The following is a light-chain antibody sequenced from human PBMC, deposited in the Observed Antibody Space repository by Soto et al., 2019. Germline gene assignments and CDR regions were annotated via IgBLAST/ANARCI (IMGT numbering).Light chain of an antibody. J-gene: IGLJ2*01. CDR2: DVS. V-gene: IGLV2-14*01. CDR1: SSDVGGYNY. CDR3: SSSTGSSTYVV. Sequence: QSALTQPASVSGSPGQSITISCTGTSSDVGGYNYVSWYQQHPGKAPKLMIYDVSNRPSGVSYRFSGAKSANTASLPISGLQAEDEDDDYCSSSTGSSTYVVFGGGTKVTVL.